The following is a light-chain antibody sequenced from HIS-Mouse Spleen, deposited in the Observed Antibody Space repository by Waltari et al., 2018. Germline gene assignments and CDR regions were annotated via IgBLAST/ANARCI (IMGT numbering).Light chain of an antibody. CDR1: SSDVGGYNY. CDR3: SSYTSSSTWV. V-gene: IGLV2-14*03. Sequence: QSALTQPASVSGSPGQSITISCPGTSSDVGGYNYVSCYQQHTGKAPKLMIYDVSNRPSGVSNRFSGSKSGNTASLTISGLQAEDEADYYCSSYTSSSTWVFGGGTKLTVL. CDR2: DVS. J-gene: IGLJ3*02.